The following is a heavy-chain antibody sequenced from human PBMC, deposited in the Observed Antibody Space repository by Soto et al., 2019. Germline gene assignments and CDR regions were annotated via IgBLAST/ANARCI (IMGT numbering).Heavy chain of an antibody. J-gene: IGHJ4*02. V-gene: IGHV1-3*01. CDR1: GYTFTSYA. Sequence: ASVKVSCKASGYTFTSYAMHWVRQAPGQRLEWMGWINAGNGNTKYSQKFQGRVTITRDTSASTAYMELSSLRSEDTAVYYCARRNYYDSSGYYFQRDYWGQGTLVTVSS. D-gene: IGHD3-22*01. CDR2: INAGNGNT. CDR3: ARRNYYDSSGYYFQRDY.